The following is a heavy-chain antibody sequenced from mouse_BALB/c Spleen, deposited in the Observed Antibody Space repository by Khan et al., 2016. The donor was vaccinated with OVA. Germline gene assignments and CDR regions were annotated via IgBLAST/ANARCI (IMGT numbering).Heavy chain of an antibody. CDR3: ARVYWGDFDY. J-gene: IGHJ2*02. V-gene: IGHV3-2*02. D-gene: IGHD1-1*01. CDR1: GYSITSDYA. Sequence: EVQLQESGPGLVKPSQSLSLTCTVTGYSITSDYAWNWIRQFPGNKLEWMGFISYSGNTKYNPSLNSRFSITRDTSKNQFFLQLNSVTTEDTATYYGARVYWGDFDYWGQGTSLTGSS. CDR2: ISYSGNT.